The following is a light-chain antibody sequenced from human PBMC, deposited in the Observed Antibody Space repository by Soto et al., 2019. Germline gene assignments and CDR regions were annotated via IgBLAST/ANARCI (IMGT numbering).Light chain of an antibody. CDR1: QSVLHRSKRKNY. V-gene: IGKV4-1*01. J-gene: IGKJ3*01. CDR2: WAS. Sequence: DIVMTQSPDSLAVSLGERATINCKSSQSVLHRSKRKNYLAWYQQKAGQPPKLLISWASTRESGVPDRFSGSGSGTDFTLTISSLEPEDLAVYYCQQRGTFGPGTKVDI. CDR3: QQRGT.